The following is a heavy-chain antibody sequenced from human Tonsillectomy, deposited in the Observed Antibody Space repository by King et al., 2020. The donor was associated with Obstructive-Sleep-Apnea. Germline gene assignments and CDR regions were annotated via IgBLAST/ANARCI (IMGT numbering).Heavy chain of an antibody. J-gene: IGHJ4*02. CDR1: GDSISYYY. CDR3: ARHATAMGSISFIDY. Sequence: VQLQESGPGLVKPSETLSLTCTVSGDSISYYYWSWIRQPPGKGLDWIGYIYYSGSTNCNPSLKSRVTISVDTSKNQFSLKLSSVTAADTAVYYCARHATAMGSISFIDYWGQGTLVTVSS. D-gene: IGHD5-18*01. V-gene: IGHV4-59*08. CDR2: IYYSGST.